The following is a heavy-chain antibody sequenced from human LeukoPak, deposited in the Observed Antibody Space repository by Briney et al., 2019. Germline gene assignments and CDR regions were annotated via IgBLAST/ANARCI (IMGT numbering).Heavy chain of an antibody. CDR1: GGSIRGSTYY. J-gene: IGHJ4*02. Sequence: SETLTLTCSVSGGSIRGSTYYWGWIRQPPGRGLEWIGTIYYTGNTNYNPSLKSRVTISVDTAKSQFSLKLNSVAAADTAIYYCGRLAVTYYYDSSGLPQYYFDYWGQGKLVTVSS. CDR3: GRLAVTYYYDSSGLPQYYFDY. V-gene: IGHV4-39*01. D-gene: IGHD3-22*01. CDR2: IYYTGNT.